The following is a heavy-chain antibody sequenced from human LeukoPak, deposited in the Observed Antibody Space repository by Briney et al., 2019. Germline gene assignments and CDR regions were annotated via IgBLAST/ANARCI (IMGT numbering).Heavy chain of an antibody. CDR3: ARGYYDSSGYYPRAYYYYGMDV. J-gene: IGHJ6*02. CDR1: GYTFTSYD. CDR2: MNPNSGNT. Sequence: ASVKVSCKASGYTFTSYDINWVRQATGQGLEWMGWMNPNSGNTGYAQKFQGRVTMTRNTSISTAYMELSSLRSEDTAVYYCARGYYDSSGYYPRAYYYYGMDVWGQGTTVTVSS. D-gene: IGHD3-22*01. V-gene: IGHV1-8*01.